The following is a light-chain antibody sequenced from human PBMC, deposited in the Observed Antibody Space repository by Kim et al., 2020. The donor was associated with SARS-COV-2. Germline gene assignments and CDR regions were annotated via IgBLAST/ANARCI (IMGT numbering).Light chain of an antibody. J-gene: IGLJ2*01. V-gene: IGLV3-19*01. CDR3: NSRDSSGNHVV. CDR2: GKN. Sequence: SSELTQDPAVSVALGQTVRITCQGDSLRSYYASWYQQKPGQGPVLVIYGKNNRPSGIPDRFSGSSSGNTASLTITGAQAEDEADYYCNSRDSSGNHVVFGGGTHLTVL. CDR1: SLRSYY.